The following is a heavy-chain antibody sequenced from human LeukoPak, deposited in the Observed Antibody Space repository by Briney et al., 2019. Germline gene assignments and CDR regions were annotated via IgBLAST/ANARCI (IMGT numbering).Heavy chain of an antibody. CDR3: ARGKSGSYRYPDYYYYMDV. V-gene: IGHV1-3*03. J-gene: IGHJ6*03. D-gene: IGHD1-26*01. CDR2: INAGNGNT. Sequence: ASVKVSCKASGYTFTSYAMHWVRQAPGQRLEWMGWINAGNGNTKYSQEFQGRVTITRDTSASTAYMELSSLRSEDMAVYYCARGKSGSYRYPDYYYYMDVWGKGTTVTVSS. CDR1: GYTFTSYA.